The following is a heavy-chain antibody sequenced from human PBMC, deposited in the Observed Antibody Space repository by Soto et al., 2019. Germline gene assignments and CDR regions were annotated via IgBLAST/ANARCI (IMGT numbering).Heavy chain of an antibody. J-gene: IGHJ4*02. V-gene: IGHV1-18*01. CDR1: GYKFIDYG. CDR2: ISADNGNT. CDR3: ARRKYGADTFAY. D-gene: IGHD2-8*01. Sequence: QVQLVQSEAEVKKPGASVKVSCKPYGYKFIDYGLSWVRQAPGQGLEWVGWISADNGNTDYAQKLQGRVTMTTDTSARTAYMELRSLRFDDTAVYYCARRKYGADTFAYWGQGTLVTVSS.